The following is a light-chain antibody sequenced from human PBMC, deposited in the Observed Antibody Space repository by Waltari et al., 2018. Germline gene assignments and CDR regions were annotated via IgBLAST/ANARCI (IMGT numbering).Light chain of an antibody. CDR2: AAS. CDR3: QQRSHWPPG. Sequence: ELVMPQSPATLSVSPGERATLSCRASQNISTHLVWYQHNPGQAPRLLIYAASNRATGIPARFSGSGSGTDFTLTISSLEPEDFALYYCQQRSHWPPGFGGGTKVEIK. CDR1: QNISTH. V-gene: IGKV3-11*01. J-gene: IGKJ4*01.